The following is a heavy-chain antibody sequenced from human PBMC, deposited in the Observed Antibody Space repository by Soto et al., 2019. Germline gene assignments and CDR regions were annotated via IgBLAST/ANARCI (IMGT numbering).Heavy chain of an antibody. CDR3: AREERESWFDP. J-gene: IGHJ5*02. V-gene: IGHV4-39*02. CDR1: GGSISSSSYY. Sequence: SETLSLTCTVSGGSISSSSYYWGWIRQPPGKGLEWIGSIYYSGSTYYNPSLKSRVTISVDTSKNQFSLKLSSVTAADTAVYYCAREERESWFDPWGQGTLVTVS. D-gene: IGHD3-10*01. CDR2: IYYSGST.